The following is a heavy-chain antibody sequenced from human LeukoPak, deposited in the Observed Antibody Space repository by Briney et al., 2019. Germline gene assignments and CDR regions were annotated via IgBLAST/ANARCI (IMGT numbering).Heavy chain of an antibody. V-gene: IGHV4-34*01. CDR1: GGSFSGYY. Sequence: PSETLSLTCAVYGGSFSGYYWSWIRQPPGKGLEWIGEINHSGSTNYNPSLKSRVTISVDTSKNQFSLKLSPVTAADTAVYYCARRGFGELLSLYFDYWGQGTLVTVSS. CDR2: INHSGST. D-gene: IGHD3-10*01. CDR3: ARRGFGELLSLYFDY. J-gene: IGHJ4*02.